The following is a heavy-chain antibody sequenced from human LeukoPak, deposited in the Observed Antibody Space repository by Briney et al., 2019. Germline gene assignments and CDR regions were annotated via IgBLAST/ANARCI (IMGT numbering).Heavy chain of an antibody. Sequence: ASVKVSCEASGYTFTSYGISWVRQAPGQGLEWMGWISAYNGNTNYAQKLQGRVTMTTDTSTSTAYMELRSLRSDDTAVYYCARDRYYYDSSGYYPSDYWGQGTLVTVSS. J-gene: IGHJ4*02. D-gene: IGHD3-22*01. CDR2: ISAYNGNT. V-gene: IGHV1-18*01. CDR3: ARDRYYYDSSGYYPSDY. CDR1: GYTFTSYG.